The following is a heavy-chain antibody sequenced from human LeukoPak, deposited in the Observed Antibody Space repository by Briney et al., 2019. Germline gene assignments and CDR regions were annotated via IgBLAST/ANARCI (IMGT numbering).Heavy chain of an antibody. CDR3: ARGGEIRGVIITPTFDY. CDR2: INPSGGST. Sequence: GASVKVSCKAFGYTFTSYYMHWVRQAPGQGLEWMGIINPSGGSTSYAQKFQGRVTMTRDMSTSTVYMELSSLRSEDTAVYYCARGGEIRGVIITPTFDYWGQGTLVTVSS. D-gene: IGHD3-10*01. V-gene: IGHV1-46*01. CDR1: GYTFTSYY. J-gene: IGHJ4*02.